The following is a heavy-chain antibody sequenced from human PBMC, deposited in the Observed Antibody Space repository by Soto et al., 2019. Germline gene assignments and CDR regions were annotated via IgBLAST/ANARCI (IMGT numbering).Heavy chain of an antibody. CDR2: IWYDGSNK. Sequence: GGSLRLSCAASGFTFSSYGMHWVRQAPGKGLEWVAVIWYDGSNKYYADSVKGRFTISRDNSKNTLYLQMNSLRAEDTAVYYCATSGRGDYVDYWGQGTLVTVSS. D-gene: IGHD6-25*01. V-gene: IGHV3-33*01. CDR3: ATSGRGDYVDY. CDR1: GFTFSSYG. J-gene: IGHJ4*02.